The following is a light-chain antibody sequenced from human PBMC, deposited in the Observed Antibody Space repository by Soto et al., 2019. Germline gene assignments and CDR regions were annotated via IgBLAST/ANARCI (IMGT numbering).Light chain of an antibody. CDR1: SSNIENNY. J-gene: IGLJ2*01. V-gene: IGLV1-51*01. CDR2: DNN. CDR3: GTWDNSLSAGV. Sequence: QSVLTQPPSVSSAPGQKVTISCSGSSSNIENNYVSWYQQLPGTAPKLLIYDNNKRPSGIPDRFSGSKSGTSATLGITGLLTGDEAEYYCGTWDNSLSAGVFGGGTKVTVL.